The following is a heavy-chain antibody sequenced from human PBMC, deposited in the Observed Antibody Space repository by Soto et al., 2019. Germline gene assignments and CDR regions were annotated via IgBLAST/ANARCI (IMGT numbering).Heavy chain of an antibody. CDR1: GFTFSSYW. CDR2: VRQDGSQK. CDR3: ARDGSSVWHLVS. J-gene: IGHJ4*02. Sequence: GSLRLSCDASGFTFSSYWMSWVRQAPGKGLEWVANVRQDGSQKYLVDSVKGRFTISRDNAKISMYLQMNSLRAEDTAVYYCARDGSSVWHLVSWCQGTLDTVSS. V-gene: IGHV3-7*01. D-gene: IGHD6-19*01.